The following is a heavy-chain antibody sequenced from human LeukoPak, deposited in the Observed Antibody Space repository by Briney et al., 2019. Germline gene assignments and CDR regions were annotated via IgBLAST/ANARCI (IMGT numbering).Heavy chain of an antibody. CDR3: ARGRLGGMDV. Sequence: GGSLRLSCAVSGFTFSSYWMHWVRQAPGKGLVWVSRINSDGSSTVYADSVKGRFTVSRDNAKNTLYLQMNSLRGEDTAVYYCARGRLGGMDVWGQGTTVTVSS. J-gene: IGHJ6*02. V-gene: IGHV3-74*01. D-gene: IGHD3-16*01. CDR1: GFTFSSYW. CDR2: INSDGSST.